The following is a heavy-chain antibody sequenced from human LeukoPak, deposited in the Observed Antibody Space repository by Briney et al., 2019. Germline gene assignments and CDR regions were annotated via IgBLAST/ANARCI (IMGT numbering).Heavy chain of an antibody. D-gene: IGHD4-17*01. CDR1: GFTFSGSA. V-gene: IGHV3-73*01. J-gene: IGHJ4*02. CDR2: IRSKANSYAT. CDR3: TRPLTTVTTGNDY. Sequence: GGSLTLSCAASGFTFSGSAMHWVRQASGKGLEWGGRIRSKANSYATAYAASVKGSFTISRDDSKNTAYLQMNSLKTEDTAVYYCTRPLTTVTTGNDYWGQGTLVTVSS.